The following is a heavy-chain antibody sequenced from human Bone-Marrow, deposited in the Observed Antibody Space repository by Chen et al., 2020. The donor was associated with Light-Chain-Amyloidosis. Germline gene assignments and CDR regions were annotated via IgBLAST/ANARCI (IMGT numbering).Heavy chain of an antibody. Sequence: ISCKGSGYTFPNYWIGWVRQMPGKGLEWMGVIYPDDSDARYSPSFEGQVTISADKPITTAYLQWRSLKASDTAMYYCARRRDGYNFDYWGQGTLVTVSS. V-gene: IGHV5-51*04. CDR1: GYTFPNYW. CDR2: IYPDDSDA. J-gene: IGHJ4*02. D-gene: IGHD5-12*01. CDR3: ARRRDGYNFDY.